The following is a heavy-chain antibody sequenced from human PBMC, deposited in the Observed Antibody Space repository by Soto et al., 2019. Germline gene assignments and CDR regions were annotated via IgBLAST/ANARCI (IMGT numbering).Heavy chain of an antibody. J-gene: IGHJ3*01. D-gene: IGHD5-18*01. CDR2: FYDSGIT. Sequence: QVQLQESGPGLVKPSQTLSLACTVSGGSVGSGEYDYSWIRQPPGKGLEWIGYFYDSGITNYTPSLNGRVTMSLDRSNNQLSLKLSSVTAADTAVYFCARDVAHGYTENVWGQGTMVTVSS. CDR1: GGSVGSGEYD. V-gene: IGHV4-30-4*01. CDR3: ARDVAHGYTENV.